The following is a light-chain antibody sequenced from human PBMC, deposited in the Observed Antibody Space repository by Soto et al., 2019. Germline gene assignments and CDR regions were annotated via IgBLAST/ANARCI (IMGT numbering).Light chain of an antibody. CDR1: QSVSSN. CDR3: HQYNNWPLT. CDR2: GAS. V-gene: IGKV3-15*01. J-gene: IGKJ4*01. Sequence: EIVMPQSAVTLSVSPGERATLSCRASQSVSSNLAWYQQKPGQAPRLLIYGASTRATGIPARFSGSGSGTEFTLTISSLQSEDFAVYYCHQYNNWPLTFGGGTKVEIK.